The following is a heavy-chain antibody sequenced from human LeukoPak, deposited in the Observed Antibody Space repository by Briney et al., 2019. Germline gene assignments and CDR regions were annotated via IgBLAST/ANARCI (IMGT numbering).Heavy chain of an antibody. CDR1: GYTFTSYD. Sequence: ASVKVSCKASGYTFTSYDINWVRQATGQGLEWMGWMNPNIGNTGYAQKFQGRVTMTRNTSISTAYMELSSLRSEDTAVYYCARHDSSGYYGYDDAFDIWGQGTMVTVSS. D-gene: IGHD3-22*01. CDR3: ARHDSSGYYGYDDAFDI. CDR2: MNPNIGNT. V-gene: IGHV1-8*01. J-gene: IGHJ3*02.